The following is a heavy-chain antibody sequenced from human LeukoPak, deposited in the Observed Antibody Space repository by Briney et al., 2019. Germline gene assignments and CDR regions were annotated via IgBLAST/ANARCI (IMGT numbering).Heavy chain of an antibody. CDR2: ISSSSSYI. V-gene: IGHV3-21*01. CDR3: ASNSVGAGDY. J-gene: IGHJ4*02. Sequence: GGSLRLSCAASGFTFSSYSMNWVRQAPGKGLEWVSSISSSSSYIYYADSVKGRFTISRDNAKNSLYLQMNSLRVEDTAVYYCASNSVGAGDYWGQGTLVTVSS. D-gene: IGHD1-26*01. CDR1: GFTFSSYS.